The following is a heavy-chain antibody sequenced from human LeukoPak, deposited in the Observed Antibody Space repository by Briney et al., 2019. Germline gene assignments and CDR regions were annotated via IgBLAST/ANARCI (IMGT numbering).Heavy chain of an antibody. J-gene: IGHJ3*01. CDR3: ARYGNGEWLAHYAFDV. V-gene: IGHV3-7*01. CDR2: INQDESER. CDR1: GFIFSRYW. Sequence: GGSLRLSCATSGFIFSRYWMSWARQAPGKGLEWVANINQDESERNYVDSVKGRFTISRDNAKNSLDLQMNSLRAEDTAVYYCARYGNGEWLAHYAFDVWGQGTMVTVAS. D-gene: IGHD6-19*01.